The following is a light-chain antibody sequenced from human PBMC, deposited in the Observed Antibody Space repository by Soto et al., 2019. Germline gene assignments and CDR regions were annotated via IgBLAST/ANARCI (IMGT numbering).Light chain of an antibody. Sequence: QSALTQPASVSGSPGQSITISCTGTSSDVGGYDYVCWYQQYPGKAPKLMIYAVTNRPSGVSNRFSGSKSGNTASLSISGLQAEDEADYYCSSYTSTGTVVFGGGTQLTVL. J-gene: IGLJ2*01. CDR1: SSDVGGYDY. V-gene: IGLV2-14*01. CDR2: AVT. CDR3: SSYTSTGTVV.